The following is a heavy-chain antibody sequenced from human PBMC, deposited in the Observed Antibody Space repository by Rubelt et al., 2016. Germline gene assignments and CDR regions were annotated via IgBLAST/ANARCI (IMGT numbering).Heavy chain of an antibody. Sequence: QVQLQQWGAGLLKPSETLSLTCAVYGGSFSGYYWSWIRQPPGKGLEWIGEINHSGSTNYNPSLKSRVTISVVTSKNQFSLKLSSVTAADTAIYYCSRSTYSDDLSGYYLPEYYFDYWGQGRLVTVSS. CDR1: GGSFSGYY. CDR2: INHSGST. J-gene: IGHJ4*02. D-gene: IGHD3-9*01. CDR3: SRSTYSDDLSGYYLPEYYFDY. V-gene: IGHV4-34*01.